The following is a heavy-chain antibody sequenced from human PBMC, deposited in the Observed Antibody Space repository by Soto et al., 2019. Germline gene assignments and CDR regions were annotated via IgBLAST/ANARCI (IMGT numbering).Heavy chain of an antibody. Sequence: GGSLRLSCEASGFAFSSYAMHWVRQAPGKGLEWVGVISYDGNYIYYADSVKGRFTISRDNSKNTLYVQVNSLRPEDTAVYYCAKGVLSATIGPYAMDVGGQGTTVTVSS. CDR3: AKGVLSATIGPYAMDV. CDR2: ISYDGNYI. CDR1: GFAFSSYA. V-gene: IGHV3-30*18. J-gene: IGHJ6*02. D-gene: IGHD3-16*01.